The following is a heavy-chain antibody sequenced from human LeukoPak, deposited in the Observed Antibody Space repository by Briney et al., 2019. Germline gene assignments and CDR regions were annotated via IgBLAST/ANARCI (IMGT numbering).Heavy chain of an antibody. CDR3: ARGRSGSGYDAFDI. CDR1: GFIFDDHA. V-gene: IGHV3-9*01. J-gene: IGHJ3*02. CDR2: ISWNSGTI. D-gene: IGHD3-22*01. Sequence: GRSLRLSCAVSGFIFDDHAMHWVRQAPGKGLEWVSGISWNSGTIGYAGSVKGRFTISRDNAKNSLYLQMNSLRVEDTALYYCARGRSGSGYDAFDIWGQGTMVTVSS.